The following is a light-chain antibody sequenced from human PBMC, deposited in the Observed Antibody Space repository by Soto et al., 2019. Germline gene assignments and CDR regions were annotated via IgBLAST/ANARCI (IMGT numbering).Light chain of an antibody. Sequence: DIQMTQSPSSLSASVGDRVTITCRASQSISNYLNWYQQKPGKAPKLLIYAASSMQIGVPSRFSGSGSETDFPLTISSLQPDDSATYYCQQSFSPLWTFGQGTKVEV. CDR3: QQSFSPLWT. J-gene: IGKJ1*01. CDR2: AAS. V-gene: IGKV1-39*01. CDR1: QSISNY.